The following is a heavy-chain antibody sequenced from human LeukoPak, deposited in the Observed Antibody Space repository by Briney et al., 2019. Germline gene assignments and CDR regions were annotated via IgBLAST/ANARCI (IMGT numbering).Heavy chain of an antibody. D-gene: IGHD6-6*01. V-gene: IGHV1-69*05. CDR3: ARKSIAARLGILDY. J-gene: IGHJ4*02. CDR2: IIPIFGTA. Sequence: ASVKVSCKASGGTFSSYAISWMRQAPGQGLEWMGGIIPIFGTANYAQKFQGRVTITTDESTSTAYMELSSLRSEDTAVYYCARKSIAARLGILDYWGQGTLVTVSS. CDR1: GGTFSSYA.